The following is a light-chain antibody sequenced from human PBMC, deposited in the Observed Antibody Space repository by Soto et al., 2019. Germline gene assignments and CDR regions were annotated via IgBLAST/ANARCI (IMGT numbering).Light chain of an antibody. Sequence: QSVLTQPPSVSGAPGQRVTISCTGSNSNIGAGYDVHWYQQVPGTAPKLLIYANTNRPSGIPDRFSGSKSGTSASLAITGLQAEDEADYYCSLYTSSSTWVFGGGTKLTVL. V-gene: IGLV1-40*01. CDR2: ANT. CDR1: NSNIGAGYD. J-gene: IGLJ3*02. CDR3: SLYTSSSTWV.